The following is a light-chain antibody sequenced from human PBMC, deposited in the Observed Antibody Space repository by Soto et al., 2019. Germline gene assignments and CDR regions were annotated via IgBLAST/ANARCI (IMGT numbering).Light chain of an antibody. J-gene: IGKJ1*01. CDR2: KAS. CDR3: QQYNDNWT. V-gene: IGKV1-5*03. CDR1: QSISSW. Sequence: DIHMTQSPSTLSASVGDRVTITCRASQSISSWLAWYQQKPGQAPKLLIYKASTLQSGVPSRFSGSGSGTEFTLAISSLQPDDSATYYCQQYNDNWTFGQGTKVEIK.